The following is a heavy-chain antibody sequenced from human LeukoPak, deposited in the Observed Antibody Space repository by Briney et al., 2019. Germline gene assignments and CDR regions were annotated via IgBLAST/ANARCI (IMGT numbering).Heavy chain of an antibody. J-gene: IGHJ4*02. Sequence: GRSLRLSCAPSGFIFSSYAMSWVPQAPGTGLEWVSATSGSGGSTYYADSVKGRFTISRDNSKNTLYLQMNSLRAEDTAVYYCAKDTRSLEWGAFDSWGQGTLVTVSS. CDR3: AKDTRSLEWGAFDS. CDR2: TSGSGGST. CDR1: GFIFSSYA. D-gene: IGHD3-3*01. V-gene: IGHV3-23*01.